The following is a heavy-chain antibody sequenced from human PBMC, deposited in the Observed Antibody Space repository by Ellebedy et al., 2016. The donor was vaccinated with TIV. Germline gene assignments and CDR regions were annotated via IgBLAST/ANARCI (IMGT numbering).Heavy chain of an antibody. CDR1: GFTFSDYY. V-gene: IGHV3-11*01. D-gene: IGHD6-19*01. J-gene: IGHJ2*01. CDR2: ISSSGSTI. Sequence: GESLKISXAASGFTFSDYYMSWIRQAPGKGLEWVSYISSSGSTIYYADSVKGRFTISRDNAKNSLYLQMNSLRAEDTAVYYCARYSSGWQKYWYFDLWGRGTLVTVSS. CDR3: ARYSSGWQKYWYFDL.